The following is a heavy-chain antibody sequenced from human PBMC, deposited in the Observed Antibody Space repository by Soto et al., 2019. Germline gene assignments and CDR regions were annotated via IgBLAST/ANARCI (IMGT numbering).Heavy chain of an antibody. CDR2: IYYSGST. V-gene: IGHV4-31*03. D-gene: IGHD3-22*01. Sequence: SETLSLTCTVSGGSISSGGYYWSWIRQHPGKGLEWIGYIYYSGSTYYNPSLKSRVTISVDTSKNQFSLKLSSVTAADTAVYYCARDPRGYDSSGYYFDYWGQGTLVTVSS. CDR1: GGSISSGGYY. J-gene: IGHJ4*02. CDR3: ARDPRGYDSSGYYFDY.